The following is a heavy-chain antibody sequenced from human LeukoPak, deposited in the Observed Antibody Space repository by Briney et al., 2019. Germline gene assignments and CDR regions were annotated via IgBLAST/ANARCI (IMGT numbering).Heavy chain of an antibody. CDR1: GYTFTSYY. Sequence: AASVNVFCKTSGYTFTSYYIHWVRQAPGQGLEWMGLIDPSGGSTSYAQNFQGRVTMTRDTSTSTVYMELSSLRSEDTAVYYCARAQSGSYLGNWFDPWGQGTLVTVSS. D-gene: IGHD1-26*01. CDR3: ARAQSGSYLGNWFDP. J-gene: IGHJ5*02. V-gene: IGHV1-46*01. CDR2: IDPSGGST.